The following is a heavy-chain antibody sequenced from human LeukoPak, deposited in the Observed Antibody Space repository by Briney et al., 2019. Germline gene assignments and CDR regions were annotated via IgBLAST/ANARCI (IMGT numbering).Heavy chain of an antibody. CDR1: GYSFTSYW. Sequence: RGESLKISCKGSGYSFTSYWIAWVRQTPGKGLEWMGVIYPGDSRTRYNPSFEGQVTISADKSINPAYLQWSSLKASDTAMYYCACREFYSPWPGPWGQGTLVTVSS. CDR2: IYPGDSRT. CDR3: ACREFYSPWPGP. J-gene: IGHJ5*02. V-gene: IGHV5-51*01. D-gene: IGHD5-18*01.